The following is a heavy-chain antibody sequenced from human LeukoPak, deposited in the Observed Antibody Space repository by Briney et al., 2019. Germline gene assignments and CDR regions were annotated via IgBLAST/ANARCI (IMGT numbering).Heavy chain of an antibody. J-gene: IGHJ6*03. CDR3: ARAKHNPRGYSYSPYYMDV. Sequence: ASVKVSCKASGYTFTSYDINWVRQATGQGLEWMGWMNPNSGNTGYAQKFQGRVTITRNTSISTAYMELSSLRSEDTAVYYCARAKHNPRGYSYSPYYMDVWGKGTTVTVSS. D-gene: IGHD5-18*01. CDR1: GYTFTSYD. V-gene: IGHV1-8*03. CDR2: MNPNSGNT.